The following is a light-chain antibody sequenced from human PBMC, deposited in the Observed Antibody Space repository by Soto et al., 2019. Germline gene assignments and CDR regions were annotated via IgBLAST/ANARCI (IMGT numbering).Light chain of an antibody. CDR2: WAS. V-gene: IGKV4-1*01. Sequence: DIVMTQSPDYLAVSLGARATINCKSSQSVLYSSNNKNYLAWYQQRPGQPPKLLIYWASTRESGVPDRFSGSGSGTDFTLTITSLQAEDVALYYRQQYESTPPTLGQGTKLEIK. CDR1: QSVLYSSNNKNY. CDR3: QQYESTPPT. J-gene: IGKJ2*01.